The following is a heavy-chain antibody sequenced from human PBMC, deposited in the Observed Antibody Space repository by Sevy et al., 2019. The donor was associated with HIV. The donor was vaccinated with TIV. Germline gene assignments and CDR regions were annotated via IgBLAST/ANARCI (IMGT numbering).Heavy chain of an antibody. J-gene: IGHJ3*02. D-gene: IGHD2-21*02. CDR1: GGSISSYY. V-gene: IGHV4-59*13. CDR2: IYYSGST. Sequence: SETLSLTCTVSGGSISSYYWSWIRQPPGKGLEWIGYIYYSGSTNYNPSLKSRVTISVDTSKNQFSLKLSSVTAADTAVYYCAGGTGYCGGDCVGAFDIWGQGTMVTVSS. CDR3: AGGTGYCGGDCVGAFDI.